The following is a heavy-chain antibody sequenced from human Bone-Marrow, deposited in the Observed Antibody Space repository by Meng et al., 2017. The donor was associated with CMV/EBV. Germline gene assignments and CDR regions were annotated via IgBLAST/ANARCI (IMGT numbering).Heavy chain of an antibody. J-gene: IGHJ4*02. Sequence: LSLTCAASGFTFSSYEMNWVRQAPGKGLEWVSYISSSGSTIYYADSVKGRFTISRDNAKNSLYLQMNSLRAEDTAVYYCARVPQGGEVAQGGYWGQGKLVHVSS. V-gene: IGHV3-48*03. CDR3: ARVPQGGEVAQGGY. D-gene: IGHD3-10*01. CDR2: ISSSGSTI. CDR1: GFTFSSYE.